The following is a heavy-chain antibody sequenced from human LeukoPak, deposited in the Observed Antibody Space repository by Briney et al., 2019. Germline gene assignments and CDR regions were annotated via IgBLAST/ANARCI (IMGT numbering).Heavy chain of an antibody. D-gene: IGHD3-22*01. Sequence: PGGSLRLSCAASGFTFSSYAMHWVRQAPGKGLEWVAVISYDGSNKYYADSVKGRFTISRDNSKNTLYLQMNSLGAEDTAVYYCARDRSSGYYYAKFYFDYWGQGTLVTVSS. CDR2: ISYDGSNK. CDR3: ARDRSSGYYYAKFYFDY. V-gene: IGHV3-30*04. CDR1: GFTFSSYA. J-gene: IGHJ4*02.